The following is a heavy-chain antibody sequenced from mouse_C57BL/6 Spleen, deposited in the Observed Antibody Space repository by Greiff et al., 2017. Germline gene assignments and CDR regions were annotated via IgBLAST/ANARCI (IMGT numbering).Heavy chain of an antibody. CDR2: IDPENGDT. Sequence: VQLQQPGAELVKPGASVKMSCTASGFNIKDDYMHWVKQRPEQGLEWIGWIDPENGDTEYASKFQGKATITADTSSNTAYLQLSSLTSEDTAVYYCTTLDGYYWVAYWGQGTLVTVSA. CDR1: GFNIKDDY. CDR3: TTLDGYYWVAY. D-gene: IGHD2-3*01. V-gene: IGHV14-4*01. J-gene: IGHJ3*01.